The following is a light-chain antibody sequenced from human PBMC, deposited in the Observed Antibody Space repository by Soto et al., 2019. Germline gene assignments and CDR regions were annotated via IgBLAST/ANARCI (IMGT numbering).Light chain of an antibody. CDR1: QSVSNN. CDR2: GAS. J-gene: IGKJ2*01. CDR3: QQYYNWPPYT. V-gene: IGKV3-15*01. Sequence: EIVLTQSPGTLSLSPGERASLSCRASQSVSNNYLAWYQQKPGQAPRLLVHGASMRAAGVPARFTGSGSGTDFTLTISGLQSDDFAVYYCQQYYNWPPYTFGQGTKVDIK.